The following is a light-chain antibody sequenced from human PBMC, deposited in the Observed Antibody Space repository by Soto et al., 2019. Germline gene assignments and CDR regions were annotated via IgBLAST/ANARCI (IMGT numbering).Light chain of an antibody. J-gene: IGLJ2*01. Sequence: QSVLTQPPSASGTPGQRVTISCSGSSSNIGRYAVNWYQQLPGTAPKLLIYSNNPRPSGVPDRFSEFRSGTSASPTISGLQSEDEAHYYCAAWDDSLNGVVFGGGTKLTVL. CDR3: AAWDDSLNGVV. CDR2: SNN. V-gene: IGLV1-44*01. CDR1: SSNIGRYA.